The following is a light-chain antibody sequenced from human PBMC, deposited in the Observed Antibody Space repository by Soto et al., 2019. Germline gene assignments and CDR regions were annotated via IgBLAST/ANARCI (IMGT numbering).Light chain of an antibody. CDR2: AAS. Sequence: DIQMTQSPSSLSASVGDRVTITCRTSQSIGSYLKWYQQKPGKAPKLLIYAASSLQSGVPSRFSGGGSGTDFTLTISSLQPEDFATYYCQQSYSLRTFGQGTKVEIK. CDR3: QQSYSLRT. CDR1: QSIGSY. J-gene: IGKJ1*01. V-gene: IGKV1-39*01.